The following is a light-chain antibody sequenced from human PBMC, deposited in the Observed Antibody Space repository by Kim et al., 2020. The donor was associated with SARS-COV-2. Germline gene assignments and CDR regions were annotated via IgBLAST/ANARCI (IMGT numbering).Light chain of an antibody. V-gene: IGLV3-1*01. J-gene: IGLJ3*02. Sequence: SVSPGKTASITCSGDKLGDKYACWYQQKPGQSPVLVIDQDSKRPSGIPERFSGSNSGNTATLTISGTQAMDEADYYCQAWDSSNWVFGGGTQLTVL. CDR2: QDS. CDR1: KLGDKY. CDR3: QAWDSSNWV.